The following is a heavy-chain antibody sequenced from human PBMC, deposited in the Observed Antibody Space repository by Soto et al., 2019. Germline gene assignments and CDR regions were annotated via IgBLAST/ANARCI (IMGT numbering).Heavy chain of an antibody. CDR1: GFTFSSYA. D-gene: IGHD2-2*01. CDR3: AKDGFQLPPNWFDP. V-gene: IGHV3-23*01. Sequence: SGFTFSSYAMSWVRQAPGKGLEWVSAISGSGGSTYYADSVKGRFTISRDNSKNTLYLQMNSLRAEDTAVYYCAKDGFQLPPNWFDPWGQGTLVTVSS. CDR2: ISGSGGST. J-gene: IGHJ5*02.